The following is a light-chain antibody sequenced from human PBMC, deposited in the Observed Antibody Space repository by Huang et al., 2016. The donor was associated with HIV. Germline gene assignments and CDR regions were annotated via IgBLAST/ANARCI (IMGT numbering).Light chain of an antibody. Sequence: DIQLTQSPSSLSASVGDRVTITCRASQSITTYLNWYQQKPGKAPNLLIYAASSLQSGGPSRFSGSGSGTEFTLTISSLQPEDFATYHCQQSYSTFQTFGPGTKVDIK. CDR3: QQSYSTFQT. J-gene: IGKJ3*01. CDR2: AAS. CDR1: QSITTY. V-gene: IGKV1-39*01.